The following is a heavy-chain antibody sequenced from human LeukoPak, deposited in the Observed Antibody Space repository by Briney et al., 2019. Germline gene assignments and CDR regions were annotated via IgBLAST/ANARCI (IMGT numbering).Heavy chain of an antibody. Sequence: SETLCLTCTVSGGSISSYYWSWIRQPAGKGLEWIWRIYTSGSTNYNPSLKSRVTMSVDTSKNQFSLKLSSVTAADTAVYYCARVYGAMVHHDYWGQGTLVTVSS. CDR1: GGSISSYY. CDR2: IYTSGST. J-gene: IGHJ4*02. D-gene: IGHD5-18*01. CDR3: ARVYGAMVHHDY. V-gene: IGHV4-4*07.